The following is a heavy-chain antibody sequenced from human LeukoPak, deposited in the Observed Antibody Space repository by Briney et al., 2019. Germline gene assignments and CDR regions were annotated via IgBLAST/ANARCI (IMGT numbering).Heavy chain of an antibody. V-gene: IGHV3-21*01. CDR2: ISSSSGYI. CDR1: GFAFSRYS. CDR3: AREIVSSTCFDY. Sequence: GGSLRFSCAASGFAFSRYSMNWVRQAPGKGLEWVSSISSSSGYIYYADSVKGRFTISRDNAKNSLYLQMNSLRAEDTAVYYCAREIVSSTCFDYWGQGALVTVSS. D-gene: IGHD2-2*01. J-gene: IGHJ4*02.